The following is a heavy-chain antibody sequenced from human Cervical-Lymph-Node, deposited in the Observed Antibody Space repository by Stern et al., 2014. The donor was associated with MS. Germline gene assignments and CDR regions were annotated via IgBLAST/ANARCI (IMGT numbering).Heavy chain of an antibody. CDR3: AREVAGHRLGMMDV. V-gene: IGHV1-46*01. D-gene: IGHD6-19*01. CDR2: INPSGGST. Sequence: MQLVESGAEVKKPGASVKVSCKASGYTFTNYYIHWVRQAPGQGLEWMGIINPSGGSTSYPQKFQGRITMTRDTSTSTVYMELSSLRSEDTAVYYCAREVAGHRLGMMDVWGQGTTVTVSS. J-gene: IGHJ6*02. CDR1: GYTFTNYY.